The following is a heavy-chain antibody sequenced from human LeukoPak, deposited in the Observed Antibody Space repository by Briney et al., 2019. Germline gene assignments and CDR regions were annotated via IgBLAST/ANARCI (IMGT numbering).Heavy chain of an antibody. CDR2: IKQGETEK. Sequence: PSETLSLTCTVSGGSIRSSYYYWGWIRQAPGKGLEWVANIKQGETEKFYLGSVKGRFTISRDNAKNSLYLQMNSLRVEDTALYYCVRLGSTSPGNWYKLFDQWGQGTLVTVSS. CDR1: GGSIRSSYYY. D-gene: IGHD2-2*01. CDR3: VRLGSTSPGNWYKLFDQ. J-gene: IGHJ4*02. V-gene: IGHV3-7*03.